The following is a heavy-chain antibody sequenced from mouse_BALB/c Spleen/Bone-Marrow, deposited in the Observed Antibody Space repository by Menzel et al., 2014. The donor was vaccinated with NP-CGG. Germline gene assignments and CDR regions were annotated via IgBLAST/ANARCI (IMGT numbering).Heavy chain of an antibody. CDR2: IRNKANGYTT. Sequence: VQLQQSGGGLVQPGGSLRLSCATSGFTFTDYYMNRVRQPPGKALEWLGFIRNKANGYTTEYSASVKGRFTISRDNSQNILYLQMNTLRAEDSATYYCARDKGRVFFDYWGQGTTLTVSS. V-gene: IGHV7-3*02. J-gene: IGHJ2*01. CDR3: ARDKGRVFFDY. CDR1: GFTFTDYY.